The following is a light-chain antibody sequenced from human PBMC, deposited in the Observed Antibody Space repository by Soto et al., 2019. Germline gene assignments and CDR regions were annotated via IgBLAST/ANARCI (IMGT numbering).Light chain of an antibody. CDR1: STDVGRYNL. CDR3: CSYAGSTTCYD. Sequence: QSALTQPASVSGSPGQSITISCTGTSTDVGRYNLVSWYQQHPGKAPKLMIYEANKRPSGVSNRFSGSKSGNTASLTISGLQAEDEADYYCCSYAGSTTCYDFGIGTKVTVL. V-gene: IGLV2-23*01. CDR2: EAN. J-gene: IGLJ1*01.